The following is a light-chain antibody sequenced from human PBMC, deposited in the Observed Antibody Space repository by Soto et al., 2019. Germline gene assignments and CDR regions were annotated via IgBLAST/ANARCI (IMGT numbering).Light chain of an antibody. V-gene: IGKV1-27*01. CDR1: QGITNS. J-gene: IGKJ1*01. CDR3: QKYNSAPRT. Sequence: DIQMTQSPSSLSASVGDRVTIACRASQGITNSFAWYQQKPGKVPRLLIYAASTLQSGVPPRFSGSGSGTECTLTISSLQPEDVATYYCQKYNSAPRTFGQGTKVEIK. CDR2: AAS.